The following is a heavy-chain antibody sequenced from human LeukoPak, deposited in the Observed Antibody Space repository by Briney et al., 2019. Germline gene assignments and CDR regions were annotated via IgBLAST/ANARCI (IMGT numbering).Heavy chain of an antibody. D-gene: IGHD6-13*01. CDR2: INPSGGST. CDR1: GYTFTSYY. Sequence: ASVKVSCKASGYTFTSYYMHWVRQAPGQGLEWMGIINPSGGSTSYAQKFQGRVTMTRDTSTSTVYMELSSLRSEDTAVYYCAREYSSSFGIGDRFDYWGQGTLVTVSS. V-gene: IGHV1-46*01. J-gene: IGHJ4*02. CDR3: AREYSSSFGIGDRFDY.